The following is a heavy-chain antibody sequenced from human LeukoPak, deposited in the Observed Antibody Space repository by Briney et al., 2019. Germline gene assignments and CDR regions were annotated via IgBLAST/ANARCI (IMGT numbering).Heavy chain of an antibody. Sequence: GGSLRLSCAGFSFNVYAMHWVRQAPGKGLEWVSVIYSGGSTYYADSVKGRFTISRDNSKNTLYLQMNSLRAEDTAVYYCAKDPDYDFWSGYRPFDYWGQGTLVTVSS. CDR2: IYSGGST. J-gene: IGHJ4*02. D-gene: IGHD3-3*01. CDR1: GFSFNVYA. V-gene: IGHV3-53*01. CDR3: AKDPDYDFWSGYRPFDY.